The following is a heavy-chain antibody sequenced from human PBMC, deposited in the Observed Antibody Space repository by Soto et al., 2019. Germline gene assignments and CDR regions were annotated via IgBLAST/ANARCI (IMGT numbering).Heavy chain of an antibody. V-gene: IGHV1-69*13. CDR1: GGTFSSYA. J-gene: IGHJ5*02. Sequence: GASVKVSCKASGGTFSSYAISWVRQAPGQGLEWMGGIIPIFGTANYAQKFQGRVTITADESTSTAYMELSSLRSEDTAVYYCASLRQLVWENWFDPWGQGTLVTVSS. D-gene: IGHD6-13*01. CDR2: IIPIFGTA. CDR3: ASLRQLVWENWFDP.